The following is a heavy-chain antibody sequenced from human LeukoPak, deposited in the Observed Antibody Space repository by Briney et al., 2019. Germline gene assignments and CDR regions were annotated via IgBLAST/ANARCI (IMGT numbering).Heavy chain of an antibody. D-gene: IGHD2-15*01. J-gene: IGHJ4*02. CDR2: ISTTGGTT. CDR1: GLTFSSYG. Sequence: GGSLRLSCAASGLTFSSYGMSWVRQAPGRGLEWVSAISTTGGTTYYADSVRGRFTISRDNAKNSLYLQMNSLRAEDTAVYYCARDREVYCSGGSCQNFDYWGQGTLVTVSS. V-gene: IGHV3-23*01. CDR3: ARDREVYCSGGSCQNFDY.